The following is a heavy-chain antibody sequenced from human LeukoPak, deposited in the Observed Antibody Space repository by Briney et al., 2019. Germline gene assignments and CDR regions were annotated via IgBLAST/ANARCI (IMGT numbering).Heavy chain of an antibody. V-gene: IGHV4-61*02. CDR2: IYTSGRT. Sequence: SETLSLTCTVSGGSITSGSHYWSWIRQPAGKGLEWIERIYTSGRTNYNPSLNSRVAVSLDTSKNQFSLKLTSVTAADTAVYYCARDKKTWLPRRDDDSDIWGQGTLVTVS. D-gene: IGHD6-19*01. J-gene: IGHJ3*02. CDR3: ARDKKTWLPRRDDDSDI. CDR1: GGSITSGSHY.